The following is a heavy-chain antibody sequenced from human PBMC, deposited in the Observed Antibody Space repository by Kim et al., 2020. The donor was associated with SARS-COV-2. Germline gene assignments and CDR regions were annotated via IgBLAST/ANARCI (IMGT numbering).Heavy chain of an antibody. CDR3: AKDLQFGVPCGD. V-gene: IGHV3-23*01. J-gene: IGHJ4*02. Sequence: FYANSGKVRLSVARDNSKNTVYLKMNNLRVEDTAVYYCAKDLQFGVPCGDWGQGTLVTVSS. D-gene: IGHD3-16*01.